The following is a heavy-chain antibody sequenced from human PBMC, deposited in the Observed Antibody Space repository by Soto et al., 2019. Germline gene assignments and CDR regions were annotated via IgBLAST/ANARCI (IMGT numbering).Heavy chain of an antibody. CDR2: ISGSGGST. V-gene: IGHV3-23*01. D-gene: IGHD3-22*01. Sequence: GGSLRLSCAASGFTFSSYAMSWVRQAPGKELEWVSAISGSGGSTYYADSVKGRFTISRDNSKNTLYLQMNSLRAEDTAVYYCAKDRPKGYYYDSSAHRGLLSYSGQGTLVAASA. CDR3: AKDRPKGYYYDSSAHRGLLSY. CDR1: GFTFSSYA. J-gene: IGHJ1*01.